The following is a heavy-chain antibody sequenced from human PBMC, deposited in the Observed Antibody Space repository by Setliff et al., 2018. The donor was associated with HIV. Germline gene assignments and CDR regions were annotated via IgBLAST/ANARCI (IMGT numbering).Heavy chain of an antibody. CDR1: GFTFDDYD. CDR3: TRDYRTSNWFDP. CDR2: INWNGAST. D-gene: IGHD3-16*02. V-gene: IGHV3-20*04. J-gene: IGHJ5*02. Sequence: TGGSLRLSCAASGFTFDDYDMSWVRQGQGKGLELVSGINWNGASTDYADSVKGRFIISRDNAKNSLYLQMNSLRGEDTALYYCTRDYRTSNWFDPWGHGTLVTVSS.